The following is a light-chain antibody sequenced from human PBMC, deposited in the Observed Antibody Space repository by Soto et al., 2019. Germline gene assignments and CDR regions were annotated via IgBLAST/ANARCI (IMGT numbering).Light chain of an antibody. CDR3: QQYNYFST. J-gene: IGKJ3*01. V-gene: IGKV1-5*01. CDR1: ESVTRD. Sequence: DIQMTQAPSTLSASVGDRVTITCRASESVTRDLAWYQQRAGEAPSLLIYDITTLESGVPSRFRGSGSGTEFTLTISSLQPDDFATYYCQQYNYFSTFGPGPTVEIK. CDR2: DIT.